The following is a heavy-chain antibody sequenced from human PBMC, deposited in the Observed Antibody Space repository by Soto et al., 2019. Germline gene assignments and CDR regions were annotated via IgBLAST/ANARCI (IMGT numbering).Heavy chain of an antibody. CDR3: ARDDDAGAVAPDV. CDR1: GYTFTNYG. Sequence: QVQLVKSGAEVRKPGASVKVSCKASGYTFTNYGISWVRQAPGQGLEWMGWISGFNGKTTYAQTLQGRFTMTADTSTGTAYMELRSLRSDDTAMYYCARDDDAGAVAPDVWGQGTPVTVSS. J-gene: IGHJ6*02. V-gene: IGHV1-18*01. D-gene: IGHD6-19*01. CDR2: ISGFNGKT.